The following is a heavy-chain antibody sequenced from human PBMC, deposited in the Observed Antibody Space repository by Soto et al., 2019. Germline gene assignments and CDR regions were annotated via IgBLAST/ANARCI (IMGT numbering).Heavy chain of an antibody. CDR1: GGSISSYY. D-gene: IGHD2-8*01. CDR3: ARDIMGTNYYYYGMDV. J-gene: IGHJ6*02. Sequence: SETLSLTCTVSGGSISSYYWSWIRQPPGKGLEWIGYIYYSGSTNYIPSLKSRVTISVDTSKNQFSLKLSSVTAADTAVYYCARDIMGTNYYYYGMDVWGQGTTVTVSS. CDR2: IYYSGST. V-gene: IGHV4-59*01.